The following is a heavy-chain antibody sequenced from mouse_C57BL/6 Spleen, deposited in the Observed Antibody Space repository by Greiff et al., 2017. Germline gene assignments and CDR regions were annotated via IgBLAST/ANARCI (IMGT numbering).Heavy chain of an antibody. D-gene: IGHD2-1*01. V-gene: IGHV6-6*01. CDR1: GFTFSDAW. CDR2: IRNKANNHAT. Sequence: LQQSGGGLVQPGGSMKLSCAASGFTFSDAWMDWVRQSPEKGLEWVAEIRNKANNHATYYAESVKGRFTISRDDSKSSVYLQMNSLRAEDTGIYYCTPLYYGNYEEFAYWGQGTLVTVSA. J-gene: IGHJ3*01. CDR3: TPLYYGNYEEFAY.